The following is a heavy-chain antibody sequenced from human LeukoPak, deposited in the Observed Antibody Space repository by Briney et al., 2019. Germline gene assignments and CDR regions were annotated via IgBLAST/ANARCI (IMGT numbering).Heavy chain of an antibody. Sequence: PSETLSLTCTVSGGSISSGSYYWSWIRQAPGKGLEWIGSIYYHENTYYNSSLKSRVTISVDTSKNQFSLKLNSVTAADTAVYYCARHPGYYYYYMDVWGKGTTVTISS. CDR2: IYYHENT. V-gene: IGHV4-39*01. J-gene: IGHJ6*03. CDR3: ARHPGYYYYYMDV. CDR1: GGSISSGSYY.